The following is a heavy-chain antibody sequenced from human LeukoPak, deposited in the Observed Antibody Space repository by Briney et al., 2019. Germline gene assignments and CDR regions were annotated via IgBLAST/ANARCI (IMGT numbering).Heavy chain of an antibody. Sequence: GGSLRLSCAASGFTFDDYAMHWVRQAPGKGLEWVSGISWNSGSIGYADSVKGRFTISRDNAKNSLYLQMNSLRAEDTALYYCAKDNRYSSGWYIDYWGQGTLVTVSS. J-gene: IGHJ4*02. CDR2: ISWNSGSI. D-gene: IGHD6-19*01. CDR3: AKDNRYSSGWYIDY. CDR1: GFTFDDYA. V-gene: IGHV3-9*01.